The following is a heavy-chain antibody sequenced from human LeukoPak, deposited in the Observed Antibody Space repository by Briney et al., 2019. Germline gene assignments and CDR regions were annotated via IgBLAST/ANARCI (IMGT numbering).Heavy chain of an antibody. CDR2: IYHSGNT. CDR1: NYSISSANY. CDR3: ARIVTAGIYNMDV. Sequence: PSETLSLTCTVSNYSISSANYWGWIRQPPGKGLEWIGSIYHSGNTYYNPSLKSRVTISVDTSKNQFSLKLTSVTAADTAVYYCARIVTAGIYNMDVWDKGTTVTVSS. V-gene: IGHV4-38-2*02. J-gene: IGHJ6*03. D-gene: IGHD2-2*02.